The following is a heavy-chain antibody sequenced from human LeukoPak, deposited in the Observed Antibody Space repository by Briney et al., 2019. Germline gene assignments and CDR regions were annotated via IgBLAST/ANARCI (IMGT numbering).Heavy chain of an antibody. CDR3: ARDRGDWFDP. CDR1: GYSISSGYY. CDR2: IYHSGST. Sequence: SETLSLTCTVSGYSISSGYYWGWIRPPPGKGLEWIGSIYHSGSTYYNPSLKSRVTISVDTSKNQFSLKLSSVTAADTAVYYCARDRGDWFDPWGQGTLVTVSS. J-gene: IGHJ5*02. V-gene: IGHV4-38-2*02.